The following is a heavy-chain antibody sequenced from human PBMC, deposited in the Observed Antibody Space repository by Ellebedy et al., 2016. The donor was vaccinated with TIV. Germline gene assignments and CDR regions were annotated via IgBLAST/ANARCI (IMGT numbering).Heavy chain of an antibody. CDR3: ARDRGYSYGADP. D-gene: IGHD5-18*01. Sequence: SETLSLTXTVSGGSISSGGYYWSWIRQHPGKGLEWIGYIYYSGSTYHNPSLKSRVTISVDTSKNQFSLKLSSVTAADTAVYYCARDRGYSYGADPWGQGTLVTVSS. CDR2: IYYSGST. J-gene: IGHJ5*02. V-gene: IGHV4-31*03. CDR1: GGSISSGGYY.